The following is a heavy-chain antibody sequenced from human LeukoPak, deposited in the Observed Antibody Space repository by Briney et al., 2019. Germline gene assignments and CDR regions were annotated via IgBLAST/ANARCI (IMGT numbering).Heavy chain of an antibody. CDR1: GGSFSGYY. CDR2: INHSGST. Sequence: TTSETLSLTCAVYGGSFSGYYWSWIRQPPGKGLEWIGEINHSGSTNYNPSLKSRVTISVDTSKNQFSLKLSSVTAADTAVYYCARGVFFWSGPTKGWFDPWGQGTLVTVSS. J-gene: IGHJ5*02. CDR3: ARGVFFWSGPTKGWFDP. V-gene: IGHV4-34*01. D-gene: IGHD3-3*01.